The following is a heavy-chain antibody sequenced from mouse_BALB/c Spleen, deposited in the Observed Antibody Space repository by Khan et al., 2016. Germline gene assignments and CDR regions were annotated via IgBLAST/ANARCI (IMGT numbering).Heavy chain of an antibody. V-gene: IGHV14-3*02. D-gene: IGHD2-14*01. J-gene: IGHJ2*01. CDR1: GFNIKDTY. CDR3: ARKYDASYVDY. CDR2: IDPANGNT. Sequence: VQLQQSGAELVKPGASVKLSCTASGFNIKDTYMHWVKQRPEQGLEWIGRIDPANGNTKYDPKFQGKATITADTFSNTVYLQINNLTSKDAAGYYCARKYDASYVDYWGQGTTLAVSS.